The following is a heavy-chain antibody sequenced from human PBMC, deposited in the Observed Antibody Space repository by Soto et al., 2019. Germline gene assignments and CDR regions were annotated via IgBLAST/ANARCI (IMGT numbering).Heavy chain of an antibody. Sequence: QTGGSLRLSCSASGFTFSSYAMYWVRQAPGKGLEYVSAISSNGSSTYYADSVKGRFTISRDNSKNTLYLQMSSLRAGDTAVYYCVKAIIPGRNWCYFDYWGQGTLVTVSS. V-gene: IGHV3-64D*06. CDR2: ISSNGSST. CDR3: VKAIIPGRNWCYFDY. CDR1: GFTFSSYA. D-gene: IGHD3-3*01. J-gene: IGHJ4*02.